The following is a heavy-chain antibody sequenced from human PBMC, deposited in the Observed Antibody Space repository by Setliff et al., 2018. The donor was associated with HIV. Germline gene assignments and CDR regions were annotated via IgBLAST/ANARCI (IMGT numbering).Heavy chain of an antibody. J-gene: IGHJ6*02. CDR2: IYPGDSDT. Sequence: GESLKISCRGSGYTFTNYWIGWVRQMPGRGLEWMGIIYPGDSDTRYSPSFEGQVTMSADKSINTAYLQWNSLKTEDTAVYYCSREGPYYSFWSGYSYTYNYGLDVRGQGTTGTVSS. V-gene: IGHV5-51*01. CDR1: GYTFTNYW. D-gene: IGHD3-3*01. CDR3: SREGPYYSFWSGYSYTYNYGLDV.